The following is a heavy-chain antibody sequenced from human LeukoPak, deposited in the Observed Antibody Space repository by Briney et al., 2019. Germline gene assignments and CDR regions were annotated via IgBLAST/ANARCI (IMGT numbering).Heavy chain of an antibody. CDR2: ISGSGGST. CDR1: GFTFSSYA. D-gene: IGHD6-13*01. CDR3: ALYSSSWYSPFDY. V-gene: IGHV3-23*01. Sequence: GGSLRLSYAASGFTFSSYAMSWVRQAPGKGLEWVSAISGSGGSTYYADSVKGRFTISRDNSKNTLYLQMNSLRAEDTAVYYCALYSSSWYSPFDYWGQGTLVTVSS. J-gene: IGHJ4*02.